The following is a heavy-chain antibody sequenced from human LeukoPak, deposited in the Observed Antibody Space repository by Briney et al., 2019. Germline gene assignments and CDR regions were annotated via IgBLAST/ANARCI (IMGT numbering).Heavy chain of an antibody. CDR2: ISDGDGST. V-gene: IGHV3-23*01. Sequence: GGSLRLSCAASGFTFHDYAMSWVRQPPGKGLEWVSLISDGDGSTHYADSVKGRFTISRDNSKNMLYLHMNSLRADDTAVYYCAKDHSSTWFGSFNYWGQGTLVTVSS. CDR3: AKDHSSTWFGSFNY. CDR1: GFTFHDYA. D-gene: IGHD6-13*01. J-gene: IGHJ4*02.